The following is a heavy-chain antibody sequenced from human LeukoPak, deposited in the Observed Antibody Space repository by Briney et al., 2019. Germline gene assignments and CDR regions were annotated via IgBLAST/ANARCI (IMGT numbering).Heavy chain of an antibody. J-gene: IGHJ4*02. Sequence: GGSLRLSCAASGFTFTTYWMSRIRQAPGKGLEWVANMNQDGSEKYYVDSVKGRFTISRDNAKNSLYLQMDSLRAEDTAVYYCVADPGDYWGQGTLVAVSS. CDR1: GFTFTTYW. D-gene: IGHD6-19*01. CDR2: MNQDGSEK. CDR3: VADPGDY. V-gene: IGHV3-7*01.